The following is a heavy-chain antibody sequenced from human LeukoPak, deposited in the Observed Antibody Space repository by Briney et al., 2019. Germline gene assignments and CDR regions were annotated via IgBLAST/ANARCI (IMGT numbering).Heavy chain of an antibody. V-gene: IGHV4-59*08. CDR2: MYTTGNT. CDR3: AKHDTLFGAAHFYMDV. J-gene: IGHJ6*03. D-gene: IGHD3-3*01. CDR1: GGSITTYY. Sequence: SETLSLTCTVSGGSITTYYWSWIRQPPGKGLEWIGYMYTTGNTNYNPSLASRVTLSLDTSKNQFSLTLNSVTAADTAVYCCAKHDTLFGAAHFYMDVWGKGTTVTVSS.